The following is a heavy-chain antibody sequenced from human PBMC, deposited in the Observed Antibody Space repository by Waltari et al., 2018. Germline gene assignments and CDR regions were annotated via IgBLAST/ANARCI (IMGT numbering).Heavy chain of an antibody. V-gene: IGHV1-2*06. D-gene: IGHD2-21*01. CDR2: INPNSGGT. Sequence: QVQLVQSGAEVQKPGASVKVSCKSSGYTFTGYYIKWVRQAPGQGLEWMGRINPNSGGTEYAQKFQGRFTMTRDTSISTAYMELSSLGSDDTAVYYCATAGVKTRGDAFDIWGQGTMVTVSS. CDR3: ATAGVKTRGDAFDI. CDR1: GYTFTGYY. J-gene: IGHJ3*02.